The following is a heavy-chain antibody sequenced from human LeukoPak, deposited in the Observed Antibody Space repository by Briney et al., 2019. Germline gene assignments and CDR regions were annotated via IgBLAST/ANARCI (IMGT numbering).Heavy chain of an antibody. Sequence: GASVKVSCKASGYTFTGYYMHWVRHAPGQGLEWMGWINPNSGGTNYAQKFQGRVTMTRDTSISTAYMELSRLRSDDTAVYYCASRYDSSGYYLSWYFDLWGRGTLVTVSS. CDR2: INPNSGGT. CDR1: GYTFTGYY. J-gene: IGHJ2*01. V-gene: IGHV1-2*02. D-gene: IGHD3-22*01. CDR3: ASRYDSSGYYLSWYFDL.